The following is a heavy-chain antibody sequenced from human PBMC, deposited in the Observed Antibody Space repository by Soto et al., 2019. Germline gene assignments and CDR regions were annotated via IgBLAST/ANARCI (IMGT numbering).Heavy chain of an antibody. D-gene: IGHD3-22*01. J-gene: IGHJ3*02. CDR3: ARISGSYYYDSSGLDAFDI. Sequence: SGPTLVNPTQTLTLTCTFSGFSLSTSGMCVSWIRQPPGKALEWLARIDWDDDKYYSTSLKTRLTISKDTSKNQVVLTMTNMDPVDTATYYCARISGSYYYDSSGLDAFDIWGQGTMVTVSS. CDR1: GFSLSTSGMC. CDR2: IDWDDDK. V-gene: IGHV2-70*11.